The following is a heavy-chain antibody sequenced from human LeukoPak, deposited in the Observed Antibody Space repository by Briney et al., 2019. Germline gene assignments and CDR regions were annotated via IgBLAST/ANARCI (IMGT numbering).Heavy chain of an antibody. Sequence: GGSLRLSCAASGFTFSSYWMNWARQAPGKGLEWVASINHNGNVNYYVDSVKGRFTISRDNAKNSLYLQMNSLRAEDTAVYYCVRDNPRQQGFAYWGQGTLVTVSS. CDR2: INHNGNVN. D-gene: IGHD6-13*01. J-gene: IGHJ4*02. CDR3: VRDNPRQQGFAY. CDR1: GFTFSSYW. V-gene: IGHV3-7*03.